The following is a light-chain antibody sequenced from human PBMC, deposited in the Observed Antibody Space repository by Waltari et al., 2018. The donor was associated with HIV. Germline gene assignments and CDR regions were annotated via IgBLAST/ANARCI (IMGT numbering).Light chain of an antibody. CDR3: QQYDSTPLT. Sequence: DIVMTQSPDSLAVSLGERATINCQSSQSILYRSNNRNYLAWYQQNPGQLPKLLIYWASTRESGVPDRFTGNGSGTDFTLTISSLQAEDVAVYYCQQYDSTPLTFGGGTKVEIK. J-gene: IGKJ4*01. CDR1: QSILYRSNNRNY. CDR2: WAS. V-gene: IGKV4-1*01.